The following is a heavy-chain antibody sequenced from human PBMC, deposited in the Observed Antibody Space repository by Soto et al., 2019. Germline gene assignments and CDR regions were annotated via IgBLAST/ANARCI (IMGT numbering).Heavy chain of an antibody. CDR3: ARDRSEYSSSFNHYYYGMDV. J-gene: IGHJ6*02. V-gene: IGHV1-46*01. CDR1: GYTFTSYY. D-gene: IGHD6-6*01. Sequence: ASVKVSCKASGYTFTSYYMHWVRQAPGQGLEWMGIINPSGGRTSHAQKFQGRVTMTRDTSTSTVYMELSSLRPEDTAVYYWARDRSEYSSSFNHYYYGMDVWGQGTTVTVSS. CDR2: INPSGGRT.